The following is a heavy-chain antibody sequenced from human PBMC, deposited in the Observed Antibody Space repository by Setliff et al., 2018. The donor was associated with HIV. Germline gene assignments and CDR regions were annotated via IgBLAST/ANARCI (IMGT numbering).Heavy chain of an antibody. D-gene: IGHD2-2*01. V-gene: IGHV1-18*01. J-gene: IGHJ4*02. Sequence: ASVKVSCKASGYTFTSYGISWVRQAPGQGLEWMGWISAYNGNTNYAQKLQGRVTMTTDTSTSTAYMELRSLRSDDTAVYYCARGPPIVVVPAALLTFDYWGQETLVTVSS. CDR1: GYTFTSYG. CDR2: ISAYNGNT. CDR3: ARGPPIVVVPAALLTFDY.